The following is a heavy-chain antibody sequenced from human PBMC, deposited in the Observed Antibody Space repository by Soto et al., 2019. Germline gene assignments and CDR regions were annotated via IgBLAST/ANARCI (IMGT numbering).Heavy chain of an antibody. Sequence: GESLKISCTGSGYSFTRYWIGWVRQMPGKGLEWMGIIYPGDSDTRYSPSFQGQVTISADKSISTAYLQWSSLKASDTAMYYCARSLSIVGATDYYYYYGMDVWGQGTTVTV. D-gene: IGHD1-26*01. J-gene: IGHJ6*02. CDR2: IYPGDSDT. CDR3: ARSLSIVGATDYYYYYGMDV. CDR1: GYSFTRYW. V-gene: IGHV5-51*01.